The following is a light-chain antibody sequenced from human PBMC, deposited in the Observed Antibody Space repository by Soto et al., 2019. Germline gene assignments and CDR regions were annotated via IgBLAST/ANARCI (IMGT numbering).Light chain of an antibody. CDR3: TSYAGNNKYV. Sequence: QSALTQPASVSGSLGQSITISCTGTSRDVGGYDYVSWYHQHPGEAPKLLIYEVTNRPSGVSNRFSGSKSGDTASLTISGLQAEDEGDYYCTSYAGNNKYVFGTGTKLTVL. CDR1: SRDVGGYDY. V-gene: IGLV2-14*01. J-gene: IGLJ1*01. CDR2: EVT.